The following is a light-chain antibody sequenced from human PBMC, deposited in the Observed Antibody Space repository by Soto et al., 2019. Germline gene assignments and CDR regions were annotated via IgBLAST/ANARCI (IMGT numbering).Light chain of an antibody. CDR2: ATS. Sequence: EIVLTQSPGTLSLSPGERTTLSCRASQSVDSTYLAWYHQKPGQAPRLLIFATSSRAAGVPDRFSGSGSGTDFTLTISRLEPEDFAVYYCQQYDTSPPLYTFGQGTKLDIK. J-gene: IGKJ2*01. V-gene: IGKV3-20*01. CDR1: QSVDSTY. CDR3: QQYDTSPPLYT.